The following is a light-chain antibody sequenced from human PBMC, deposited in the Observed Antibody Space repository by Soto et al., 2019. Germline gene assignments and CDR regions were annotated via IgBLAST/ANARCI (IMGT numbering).Light chain of an antibody. V-gene: IGLV7-46*01. Sequence: QSVMTQVSSLTVSPGETVTLTCASTRRAVTSGHKPYWCQQNPGQAPRTLIYDTRNDHSWIPARFSGSLLGGKAALTLSGAQPEDEAEYYCLLYYSGAHVVFGGGTKVTVL. CDR3: LLYYSGAHVV. J-gene: IGLJ2*01. CDR1: RRAVTSGHK. CDR2: DTR.